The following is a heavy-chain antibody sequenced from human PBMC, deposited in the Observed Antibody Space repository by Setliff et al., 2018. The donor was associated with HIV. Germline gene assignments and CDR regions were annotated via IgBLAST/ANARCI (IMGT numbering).Heavy chain of an antibody. V-gene: IGHV4-39*07. CDR2: VFYSGST. CDR1: GVTFSSNNYY. CDR3: ARGRSELLWSTQTYYYYGLDV. J-gene: IGHJ6*02. D-gene: IGHD2-2*01. Sequence: SETLSLTCAVSGVTFSSNNYYWGWIRQPPGKGLEWIGTVFYSGSTSYSPPLKSRVTISVDTSKNQFSLKLRSVTAADTAVYYCARGRSELLWSTQTYYYYGLDVWGQGTTVTVSS.